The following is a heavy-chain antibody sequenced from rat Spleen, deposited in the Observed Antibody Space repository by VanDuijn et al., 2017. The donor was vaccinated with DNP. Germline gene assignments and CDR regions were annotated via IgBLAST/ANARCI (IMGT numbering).Heavy chain of an antibody. J-gene: IGHJ3*01. CDR3: TTGTPNWFAY. D-gene: IGHD3-4*01. V-gene: IGHV5-27*01. Sequence: EVQLVESGGGLVQPGGSLKLSCVASGFTFSNYYMAWVRQPPTKGLELVAYLYTGGGSTYYRDSVKGRFTISRDNAKSTLYLQTDSLRSEDTATYYCTTGTPNWFAYWGQGTLVTVSS. CDR2: LYTGGGST. CDR1: GFTFSNYY.